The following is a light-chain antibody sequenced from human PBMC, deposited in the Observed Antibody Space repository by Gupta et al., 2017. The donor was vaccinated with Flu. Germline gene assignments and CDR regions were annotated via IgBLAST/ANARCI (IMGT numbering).Light chain of an antibody. V-gene: IGKV1-9*01. CDR3: QQFNTYPFT. CDR1: QGITSY. CDR2: AAS. J-gene: IGKJ5*01. Sequence: DIQLTQSPSFLSASVGDRVTITCRASQGITSYLAWYQQKPGKAPRLLIYAASTLQSGVPSRFSGSGSGAKFTLTISSLQPEDIATYYCQQFNTYPFTFGQGTRLEIK.